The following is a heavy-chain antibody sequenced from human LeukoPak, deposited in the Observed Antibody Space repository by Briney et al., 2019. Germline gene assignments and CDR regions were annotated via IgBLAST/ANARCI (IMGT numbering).Heavy chain of an antibody. D-gene: IGHD3-10*01. CDR3: ARLGGSGSYYIGWFDP. V-gene: IGHV4-39*01. J-gene: IGHJ5*02. CDR2: IYYSGST. Sequence: PSETLSLTCTVSGGSISSSSYYWGWIRQPPGKGLEWIGGIYYSGSTYYNPSLKSRVTISVDTSKNQFSLKLSSVTAAGTAVYYCARLGGSGSYYIGWFDPWGQGTLVTVSS. CDR1: GGSISSSSYY.